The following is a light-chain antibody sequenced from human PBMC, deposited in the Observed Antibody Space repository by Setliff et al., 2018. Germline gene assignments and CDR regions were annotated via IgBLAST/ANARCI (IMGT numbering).Light chain of an antibody. CDR1: SSDVGGYNY. Sequence: QSALTQPASVSGSPGQSITISCTGTSSDVGGYNYVSWFQHHPGKAPKLMIYDVNKRPSGVSNRFSGSKSGNTASLTISGLQAEDETDYSCSSYTSSSTYVFGTGTQLTVL. V-gene: IGLV2-14*03. J-gene: IGLJ1*01. CDR3: SSYTSSSTYV. CDR2: DVN.